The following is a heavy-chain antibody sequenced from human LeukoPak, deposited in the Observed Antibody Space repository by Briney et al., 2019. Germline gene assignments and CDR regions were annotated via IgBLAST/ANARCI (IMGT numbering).Heavy chain of an antibody. J-gene: IGHJ6*02. D-gene: IGHD3-9*01. V-gene: IGHV1-2*02. Sequence: ASVKVSCKASVYTFTGYYMHWVRQAPGQGLEWMGWINPNSGGTNYAQKFQGRVTMTRDTSISTAYMELSRLRSDDTAVYYCARAPEYYDILTGYYNPDYYYYGMDVWGQGTTVTVSS. CDR3: ARAPEYYDILTGYYNPDYYYYGMDV. CDR2: INPNSGGT. CDR1: VYTFTGYY.